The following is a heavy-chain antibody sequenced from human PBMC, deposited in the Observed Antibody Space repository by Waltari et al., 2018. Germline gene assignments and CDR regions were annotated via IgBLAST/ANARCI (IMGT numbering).Heavy chain of an antibody. V-gene: IGHV3-33*01. CDR2: IWFDGSNQ. D-gene: IGHD3-10*01. Sequence: QVQLVESGGGVVQPGGSLRLSCVTSGFTFSNYGIHWVRQTPGKGLEWVAVIWFDGSNQFYADSVKGRFTISRDNSKNTVSLNMSSLRADDTATYYCAREWAGAFGEYFFDYWGQGILVTVSS. CDR1: GFTFSNYG. J-gene: IGHJ4*02. CDR3: AREWAGAFGEYFFDY.